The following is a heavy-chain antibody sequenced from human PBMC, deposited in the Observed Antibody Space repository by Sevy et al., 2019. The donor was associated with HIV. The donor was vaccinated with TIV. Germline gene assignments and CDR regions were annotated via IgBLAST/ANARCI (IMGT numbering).Heavy chain of an antibody. V-gene: IGHV3-30*18. J-gene: IGHJ6*02. CDR2: ISYHGRDK. CDR3: AKDFTGYNGMDV. Sequence: GGSLRLSCVVSGITFSTSGMHWVRQAPGKGLEWVAVISYHGRDKFYADSVKGRSTIPRDNSKNILYLQMISLRAEDTAVYYCAKDFTGYNGMDVWGQGTMVTVSS. CDR1: GITFSTSG. D-gene: IGHD3-9*01.